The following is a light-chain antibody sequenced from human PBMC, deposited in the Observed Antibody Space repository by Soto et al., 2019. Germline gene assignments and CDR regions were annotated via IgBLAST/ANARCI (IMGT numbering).Light chain of an antibody. J-gene: IGKJ2*01. CDR3: VQATQIPPT. CDR1: QSLVHSAGNTS. CDR2: KTS. Sequence: DIVMTQTPLSLPVSLGQPASISCRSSQSLVHSAGNTSLSWLQQRPDQTPSLLIYKTSNRFSGVPDRFSGSGAGTDFTLKISRVEAEDVGVDYCVQATQIPPTFGQGTKLEIK. V-gene: IGKV2-24*01.